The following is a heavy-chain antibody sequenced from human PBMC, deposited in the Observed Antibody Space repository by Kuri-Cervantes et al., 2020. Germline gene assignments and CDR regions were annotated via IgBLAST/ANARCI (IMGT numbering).Heavy chain of an antibody. Sequence: GESLKISCAASGFTVSSNYMSWVRQAPGKGLEWVSVIYSGGRTYYADSLKGRFTISRDNSKNTLYLQMNSLRADDTAVYYCAGESGGVWLGEFYWGQGTLVTVSS. J-gene: IGHJ4*02. CDR2: IYSGGRT. D-gene: IGHD3-10*01. CDR3: AGESGGVWLGEFY. V-gene: IGHV3-53*01. CDR1: GFTVSSNY.